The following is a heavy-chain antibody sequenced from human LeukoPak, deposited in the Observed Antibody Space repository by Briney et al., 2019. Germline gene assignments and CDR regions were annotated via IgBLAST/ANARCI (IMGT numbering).Heavy chain of an antibody. CDR1: GGSFSGYY. CDR3: ARVKTYYRIRELSPYFDY. J-gene: IGHJ4*02. CDR2: INHSGST. D-gene: IGHD3-16*02. Sequence: SETLSLTCAVYGGSFSGYYWSWIRQPPGKGLEWIGEINHSGSTNYNPSLKSRVTISVDTSKNQFSLKLSSETAADTAVYYCARVKTYYRIRELSPYFDYWGQGTLVTVSS. V-gene: IGHV4-34*01.